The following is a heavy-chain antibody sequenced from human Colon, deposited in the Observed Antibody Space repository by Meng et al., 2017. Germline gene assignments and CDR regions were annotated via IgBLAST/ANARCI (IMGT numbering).Heavy chain of an antibody. V-gene: IGHV4-4*02. CDR1: GGSISSSQW. D-gene: IGHD6-19*01. Sequence: QVQLQESGPGLVEPSGTLSLTCEVSGGSISSSQWWSWVCQPPGKGLEWIGQIYLGGSPAYSPSLESRITMSVDKSNNQFSLRLRSVTAADTAVYYCARHGGWHFDYWGQGTLVTVSS. J-gene: IGHJ4*02. CDR2: IYLGGSP. CDR3: ARHGGWHFDY.